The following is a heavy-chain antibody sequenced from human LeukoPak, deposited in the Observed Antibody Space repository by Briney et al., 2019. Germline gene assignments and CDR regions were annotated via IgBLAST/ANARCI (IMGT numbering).Heavy chain of an antibody. D-gene: IGHD3-9*01. J-gene: IGHJ4*02. CDR3: ARDIRDYDILTGYLDDY. CDR2: INPNSGGT. V-gene: IGHV1-2*02. CDR1: GYTFTGYY. Sequence: ASVKVSCKASGYTFTGYYMHWVRQAPGQGLEWMGWINPNSGGTNYAQKFQGRVTMTRDTSISTAYMELSRLRSDDTAVYYCARDIRDYDILTGYLDDYWGQGTLVTVSS.